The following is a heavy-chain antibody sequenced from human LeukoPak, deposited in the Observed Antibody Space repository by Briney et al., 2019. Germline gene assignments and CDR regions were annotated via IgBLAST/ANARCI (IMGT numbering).Heavy chain of an antibody. J-gene: IGHJ6*02. D-gene: IGHD4-23*01. V-gene: IGHV4-39*07. CDR1: GGSISSSSYY. CDR2: IYYSGST. CDR3: ATEGGRNYGGNSYTYYYYGMDV. Sequence: SETLSLTCTVSGGSISSSSYYWGWIRQPPGKGLEWIGSIYYSGSTYYNPSLKSRVTISVDTSKNQFSLKLSSVTAADTAVYYCATEGGRNYGGNSYTYYYYGMDVWGQGTTVTVSS.